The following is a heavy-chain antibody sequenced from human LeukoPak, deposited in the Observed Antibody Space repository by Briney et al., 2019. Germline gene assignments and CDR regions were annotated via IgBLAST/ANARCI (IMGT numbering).Heavy chain of an antibody. J-gene: IGHJ4*02. CDR3: ARNANYYDSSGDFDY. D-gene: IGHD3-22*01. CDR2: ISSSSSTI. Sequence: GGSLLLSCAASGFTFSSYSMNWVRQAPGKGLEGVSYISSSSSTIYDADSVKGRFTISRDNAKNSLYLQMNSLRAEDTAVYYCARNANYYDSSGDFDYWGQGTLVTVSS. CDR1: GFTFSSYS. V-gene: IGHV3-48*01.